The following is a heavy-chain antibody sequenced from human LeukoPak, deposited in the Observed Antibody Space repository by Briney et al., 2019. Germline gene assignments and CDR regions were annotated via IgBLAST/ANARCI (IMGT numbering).Heavy chain of an antibody. Sequence: ASVKVSCKVSGYTLTELSMHWVRQAPGKGLEWMGGFDPEDGETIYAQKFQGRATMTEDTSTDTAYMELRSLRSDDTAVYYCARQGVDYDILTGYYNQLDYWGQGTLVTVSS. V-gene: IGHV1-24*01. J-gene: IGHJ4*02. CDR3: ARQGVDYDILTGYYNQLDY. CDR2: FDPEDGET. D-gene: IGHD3-9*01. CDR1: GYTLTELS.